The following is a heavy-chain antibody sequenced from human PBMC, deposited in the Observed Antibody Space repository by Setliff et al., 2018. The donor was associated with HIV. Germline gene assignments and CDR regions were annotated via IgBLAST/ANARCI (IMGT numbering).Heavy chain of an antibody. Sequence: AASVKVSCKASGYTFTGYYMHWVRQAPGQGLEWMGWINPNNGGTNYAQKFQGRVTMTRDTSISTAYMELSRLRSDDTAVYYCAREDYYYYGMDVWGQGTTVTVSS. J-gene: IGHJ6*02. CDR3: AREDYYYYGMDV. CDR1: GYTFTGYY. CDR2: INPNNGGT. V-gene: IGHV1-2*02.